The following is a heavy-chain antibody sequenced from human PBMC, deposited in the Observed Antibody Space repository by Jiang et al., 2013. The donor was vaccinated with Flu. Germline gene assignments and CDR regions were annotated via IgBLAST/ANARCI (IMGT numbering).Heavy chain of an antibody. Sequence: SSYAISWVRQAPGQGLEWMGGIIPIFGTANYAQKFQGRVTITADESTSTAYMELSSLRSEDTAVYYCAVDYGADDAFDIWGQGTMVTVSS. J-gene: IGHJ3*02. CDR1: SSYA. CDR2: IIPIFGTA. V-gene: IGHV1-69*01. CDR3: AVDYGADDAFDI. D-gene: IGHD4-17*01.